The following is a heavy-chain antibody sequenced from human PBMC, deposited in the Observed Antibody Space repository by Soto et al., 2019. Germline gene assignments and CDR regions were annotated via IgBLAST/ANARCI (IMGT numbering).Heavy chain of an antibody. J-gene: IGHJ6*02. V-gene: IGHV1-69*06. D-gene: IGHD3-22*01. CDR1: GGTFSSYA. Sequence: QVQLVQSGAEVKKPGSSVKVSCKASGGTFSSYAISWVRQAPGQGLEWMGGIIPIFGTANYAQKFQGRVTMTADKAPSAAYVELRSLRYEDPAVYYCEERGYYYESRPGGDYYYYGMDVWGQGTTVTVSS. CDR3: EERGYYYESRPGGDYYYYGMDV. CDR2: IIPIFGTA.